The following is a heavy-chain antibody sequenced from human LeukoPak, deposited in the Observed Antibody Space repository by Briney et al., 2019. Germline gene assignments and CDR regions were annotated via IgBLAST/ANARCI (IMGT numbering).Heavy chain of an antibody. CDR1: GFTFSSYA. J-gene: IGHJ5*02. D-gene: IGHD7-27*01. V-gene: IGHV3-48*02. Sequence: GGSLRLSCAASGFTFSSYAMSWVRQAPGKGLEWVSYIGSSSSTIYYADSVKGRFTISRDNAKNSLYLQMNSLRDEDTAVYYCARETGDLQEGFNWFDPWGRGTLVTVSS. CDR3: ARETGDLQEGFNWFDP. CDR2: IGSSSSTI.